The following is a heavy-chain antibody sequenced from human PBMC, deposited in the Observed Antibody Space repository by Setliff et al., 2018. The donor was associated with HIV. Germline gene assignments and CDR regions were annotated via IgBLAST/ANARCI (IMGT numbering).Heavy chain of an antibody. Sequence: LGESLKISCKGSGYSFTNYWVGWVRQMPGKGLEWMGIIYPADSNTRYSPSFQAQVTISADKSIRTAYLQWSSLKASDTAMYYCARHLGVAGTSGGDYWGQGTLVTVSS. J-gene: IGHJ4*02. D-gene: IGHD6-19*01. V-gene: IGHV5-51*01. CDR1: GYSFTNYW. CDR2: IYPADSNT. CDR3: ARHLGVAGTSGGDY.